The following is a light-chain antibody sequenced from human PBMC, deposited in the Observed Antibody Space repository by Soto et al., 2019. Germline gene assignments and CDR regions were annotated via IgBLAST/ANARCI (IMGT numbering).Light chain of an antibody. CDR1: SSDVGSSNL. J-gene: IGLJ1*01. V-gene: IGLV2-23*01. CDR2: EGI. CDR3: CSFARSSTSYV. Sequence: QSVLTQPASVSGSPGQSITISCTGTSSDVGSSNLVSWYQQHPGKTPKLIIYEGIRRPLGVSVRFSGSISGNAASLTIFGFQAEDEADYYCCSFARSSTSYVFGTGTKVTVL.